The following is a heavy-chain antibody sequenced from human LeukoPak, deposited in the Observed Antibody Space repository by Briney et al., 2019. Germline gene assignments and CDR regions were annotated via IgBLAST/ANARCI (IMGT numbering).Heavy chain of an antibody. J-gene: IGHJ4*02. V-gene: IGHV4-59*08. CDR1: GGSISSYY. CDR2: IYNSGSA. D-gene: IGHD4-23*01. Sequence: SETLSLTCTVSGGSISSYYWTWIRQSPGKGLEWIGYIYNSGSANYNPSLKSRVTISVDTSKNQFSLKLSSVTAADTAVYCCARGYGGNSGIGFDYWGQGTLVTVSS. CDR3: ARGYGGNSGIGFDY.